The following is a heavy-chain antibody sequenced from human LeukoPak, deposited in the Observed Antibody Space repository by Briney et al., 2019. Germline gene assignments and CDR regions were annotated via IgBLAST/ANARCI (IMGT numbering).Heavy chain of an antibody. V-gene: IGHV1-69*13. CDR1: GGTFSSYA. CDR3: ARVTYTPSWFDP. CDR2: IIPIFGTA. Sequence: GASVKVSCKASGGTFSSYAISWVRQAPGQGLEWMGGIIPIFGTANYAQKFQGRVTITADESTSTAYMELSSLRSEDTAVYYCARVTYTPSWFDPWGQGTLVTVSS. D-gene: IGHD2-2*02. J-gene: IGHJ5*02.